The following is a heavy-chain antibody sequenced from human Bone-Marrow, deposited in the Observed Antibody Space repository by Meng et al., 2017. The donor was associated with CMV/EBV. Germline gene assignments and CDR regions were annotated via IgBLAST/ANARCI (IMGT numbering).Heavy chain of an antibody. CDR3: ARASSGWYHYYFDY. J-gene: IGHJ4*02. CDR2: INHSGST. V-gene: IGHV4-34*01. Sequence: SVYGVPFSGYYWSWIRQPPGKGLEWIGEINHSGSTHYNPSLQSRVTISVDTSKTQFSLKLSSVTAADTAVYYCARASSGWYHYYFDYWGQGTLVTVSS. D-gene: IGHD6-19*01. CDR1: GVPFSGYY.